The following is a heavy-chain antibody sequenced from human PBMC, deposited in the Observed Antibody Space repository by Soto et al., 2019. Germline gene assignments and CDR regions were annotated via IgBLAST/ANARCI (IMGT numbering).Heavy chain of an antibody. V-gene: IGHV3-7*01. CDR3: ARDSGYGSAASVNHYFDY. J-gene: IGHJ4*02. D-gene: IGHD3-10*01. CDR2: IKVDGTGI. CDR1: VFTLSAYW. Sequence: GASLRPSFVHSVFTLSAYWMSWVFVSPLHLLQWGARIKVDGTGIQYSDSVKGRFTISRDNAENSLYLQMNSLRAEDTAVHYCARDSGYGSAASVNHYFDYWGKASPVTISS.